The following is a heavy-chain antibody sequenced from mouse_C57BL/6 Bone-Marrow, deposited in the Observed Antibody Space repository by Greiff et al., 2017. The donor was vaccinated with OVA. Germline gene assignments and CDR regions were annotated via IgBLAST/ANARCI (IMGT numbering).Heavy chain of an antibody. CDR3: TRDDGSSYYAMDY. CDR1: GYTFTDYE. J-gene: IGHJ4*01. CDR2: IDPETGGT. V-gene: IGHV1-15*01. Sequence: QVQLQQSGAELVRPGASVTLSCKASGYTFTDYEMHWVKQTPVHGLEWIGAIDPETGGTAYNQKFKGKAILTADKSSSTAYMELRSLTSEDSAVYYCTRDDGSSYYAMDYWGQGTSVTVSS. D-gene: IGHD1-1*01.